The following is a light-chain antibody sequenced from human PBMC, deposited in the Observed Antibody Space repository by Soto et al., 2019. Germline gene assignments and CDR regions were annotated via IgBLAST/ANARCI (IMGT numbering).Light chain of an antibody. V-gene: IGKV1-39*01. J-gene: IGKJ5*01. CDR2: ATS. CDR3: QHNYGTPP. Sequence: IQMSHSPASLSANVGDRVTITFRASQTISSPLSWYQQKPGKVPELLIYATSRLQSGVPSRFSGSRSGTDFTLTISSLQPDDFATYYCQHNYGTPPFGQGTRLEIK. CDR1: QTISSP.